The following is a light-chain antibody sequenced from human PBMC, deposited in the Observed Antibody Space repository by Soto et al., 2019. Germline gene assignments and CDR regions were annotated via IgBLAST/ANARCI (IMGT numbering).Light chain of an antibody. V-gene: IGKV3-20*01. CDR1: QSVSSSY. J-gene: IGKJ3*01. Sequence: EIVLTQSPGTLSLSPGERATHSCRASQSVSSSYLAWYQQKPGQAPRLLIYGASSRATGIPDRFSGSGSGTDFTLTISRLEPEDFAVYYCQQDGSSLFTFGPGTKVDIK. CDR3: QQDGSSLFT. CDR2: GAS.